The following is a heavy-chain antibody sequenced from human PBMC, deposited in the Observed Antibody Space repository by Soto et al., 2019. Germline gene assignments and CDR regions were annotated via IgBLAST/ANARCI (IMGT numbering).Heavy chain of an antibody. Sequence: EVQLLESGGALVQPGGSLRLSCATSGFTFSHYAMSWVRQAPGKGLEWVPGISGGGGSTYYADSVKGRFTISRDNSKNTLFLKMNSLRAEDSAVYYCANSPTKCFGDINSNYGMDLWGQGTTVTVSS. V-gene: IGHV3-23*01. CDR1: GFTFSHYA. CDR2: ISGGGGST. D-gene: IGHD3-10*01. CDR3: ANSPTKCFGDINSNYGMDL. J-gene: IGHJ6*02.